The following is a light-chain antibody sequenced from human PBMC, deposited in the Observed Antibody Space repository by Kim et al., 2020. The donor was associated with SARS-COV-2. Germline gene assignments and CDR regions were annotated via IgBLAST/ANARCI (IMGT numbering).Light chain of an antibody. CDR1: SRDGGCYTY. CDR2: GVS. CDR3: SSYTTSSPVV. J-gene: IGLJ2*01. V-gene: IGLV2-14*03. Sequence: GQSIHLSCTGTSRDGGCYTYVASDQQPPGNAPQLMFYGVSNRPSGVPNRCPGSKSGNPASLTISGLQGEDEADYYCSSYTTSSPVVFGGGTQLTVL.